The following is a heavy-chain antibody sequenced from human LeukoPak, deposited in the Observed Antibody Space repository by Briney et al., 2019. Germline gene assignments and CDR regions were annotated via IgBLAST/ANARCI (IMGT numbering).Heavy chain of an antibody. D-gene: IGHD5-18*01. Sequence: SETLSLTCTASSGSISSTSYYWGWIRQHPGKGLEWIGYIYYSGSTYYNPSLKSRVTISVDTSKNQFSLKLSSVTAADTAVYYCAREIQLWLPYNWFDPWGQGTLVTVSS. CDR1: SGSISSTSYY. CDR3: AREIQLWLPYNWFDP. V-gene: IGHV4-31*03. J-gene: IGHJ5*02. CDR2: IYYSGST.